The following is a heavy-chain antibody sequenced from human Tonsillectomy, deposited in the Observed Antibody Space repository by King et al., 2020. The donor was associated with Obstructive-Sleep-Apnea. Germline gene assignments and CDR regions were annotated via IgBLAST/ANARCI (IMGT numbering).Heavy chain of an antibody. CDR1: GYTFTTYW. CDR2: IYVGDSDT. D-gene: IGHD5-24*01. CDR3: ASHRDGHIRFDY. J-gene: IGHJ4*02. V-gene: IGHV5-51*01. Sequence: VQLVQSGTELKKPGESLKISCKGSGYTFTTYWIGWVRQMPGKGLEWMGFIYVGDSDTRYSPSFQGQVTISADKSISTAYLQWSSLKASDTAMYYCASHRDGHIRFDYWGQGTLVTVSS.